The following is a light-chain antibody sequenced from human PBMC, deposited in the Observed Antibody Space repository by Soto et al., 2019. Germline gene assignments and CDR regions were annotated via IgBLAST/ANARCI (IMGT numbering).Light chain of an antibody. CDR1: RSVLYKSNNKNH. CDR2: WAS. Sequence: DIVMTQSPDSLAVSLGERATMNCKCSRSVLYKSNNKNHLAWYQQKPGQPPQLIIYWASTRESGVPERFSGSGSGTAFTLTIRSLEAEDVAFYWCQQYFDVPFTFGGGTKVEI. CDR3: QQYFDVPFT. V-gene: IGKV4-1*01. J-gene: IGKJ4*01.